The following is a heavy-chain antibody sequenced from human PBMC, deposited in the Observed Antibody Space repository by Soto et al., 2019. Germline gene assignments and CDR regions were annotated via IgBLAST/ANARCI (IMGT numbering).Heavy chain of an antibody. Sequence: EVQLVESGGGLVQPGRSLRLSCAASGFTFDDYAMHWVRQAPGKGLEWVSGISGSGGSTYYADSVKGRFTISRDNSKNTLYLQMNSLRAEDTAVYYCAKVAVITRGYYHPWGQGTLVTVSS. J-gene: IGHJ5*02. CDR1: GFTFDDYA. CDR2: ISGSGGST. CDR3: AKVAVITRGYYHP. D-gene: IGHD3-22*01. V-gene: IGHV3-23*04.